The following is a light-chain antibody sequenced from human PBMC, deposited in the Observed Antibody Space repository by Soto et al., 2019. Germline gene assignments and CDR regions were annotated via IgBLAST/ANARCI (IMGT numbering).Light chain of an antibody. V-gene: IGKV1-5*01. J-gene: IGKJ2*01. CDR1: QTIRSW. Sequence: DIQMIQSPSTLSASVGDRVTITCRASQTIRSWLAWYQQKPGKAPNLLIYAASTLKSGVPSRFSGNGSETEFNLTISSLQPDDFATYYCQQSHSYYLTFGQGTKLEIK. CDR3: QQSHSYYLT. CDR2: AAS.